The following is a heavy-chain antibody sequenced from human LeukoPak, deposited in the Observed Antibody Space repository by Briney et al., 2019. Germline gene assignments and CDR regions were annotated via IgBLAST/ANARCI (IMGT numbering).Heavy chain of an antibody. V-gene: IGHV4-4*07. Sequence: SETLSLTCTVSGGSISSYYWSWIRQLAGKGLEWIGRIYTSGSTNYNPSLKSRVTMSVDTSKNQFSLKLSSVTAADTAVYYCRGSYGSGRKRFDYWGQGTLVTVSS. CDR3: RGSYGSGRKRFDY. D-gene: IGHD3-10*01. J-gene: IGHJ4*02. CDR1: GGSISSYY. CDR2: IYTSGST.